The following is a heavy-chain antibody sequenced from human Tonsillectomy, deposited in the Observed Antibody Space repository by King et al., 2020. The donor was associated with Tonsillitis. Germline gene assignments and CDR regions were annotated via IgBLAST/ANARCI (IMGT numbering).Heavy chain of an antibody. CDR2: INPNSGGP. CDR3: ATSWTPSSIAALVY. D-gene: IGHD6-6*01. Sequence: HEQLVQSGAEVKKPGASVRVSCKASRYTFTDYYMHWGRQAPGQGLEGMGWINPNSGGPIYAQKFQGRVTMPRDTSISTAYMELSRLRTDDTAVYYCATSWTPSSIAALVYWGQGTRVTVSS. V-gene: IGHV1-2*02. J-gene: IGHJ4*02. CDR1: RYTFTDYY.